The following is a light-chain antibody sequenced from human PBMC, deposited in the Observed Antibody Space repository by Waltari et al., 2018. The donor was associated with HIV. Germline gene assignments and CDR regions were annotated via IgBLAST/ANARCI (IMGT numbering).Light chain of an antibody. CDR1: SSDIGYSNY. V-gene: IGLV2-14*01. CDR3: SSVANSVTLSVL. J-gene: IGLJ3*02. CDR2: EVS. Sequence: QFALTQPASVSGSPGQSITISCSGTSSDIGYSNYVSWYQPHPGKAPKLMIYEVSNRPSGISNRFSGSKSGNTAALTISALQAEDEADYFCSSVANSVTLSVLFGGGTKLTVL.